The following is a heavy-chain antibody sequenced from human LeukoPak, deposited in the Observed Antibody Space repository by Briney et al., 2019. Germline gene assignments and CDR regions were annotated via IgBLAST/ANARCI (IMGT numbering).Heavy chain of an antibody. Sequence: GGSLRLSCAASGFTFDDYAMHWVRQAPGKGLEWVSLISWDGGSTYYADSVKGRFTISRDNSKNSLYLQMNSLRAEDTALYYRAKENSGSPSFDYWGQGTLVTVSS. V-gene: IGHV3-43D*03. J-gene: IGHJ4*02. D-gene: IGHD1-26*01. CDR2: ISWDGGST. CDR3: AKENSGSPSFDY. CDR1: GFTFDDYA.